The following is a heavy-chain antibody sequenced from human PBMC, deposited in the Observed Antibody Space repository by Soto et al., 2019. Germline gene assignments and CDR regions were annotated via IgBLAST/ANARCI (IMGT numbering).Heavy chain of an antibody. CDR3: AKDSGYNYLYLRWVDP. D-gene: IGHD5-18*01. CDR2: IYHSGTT. CDR1: GGSISGGGCS. J-gene: IGHJ5*02. V-gene: IGHV4-30-2*02. Sequence: SETLCLTCAVSGGSISGGGCSWNWNRQPPGKGLEWIGYIYHSGTTHYNPALKSRVTISVDTSKSQFSLKLSSVPAADTAVYYCAKDSGYNYLYLRWVDPWGRGTLVTVS.